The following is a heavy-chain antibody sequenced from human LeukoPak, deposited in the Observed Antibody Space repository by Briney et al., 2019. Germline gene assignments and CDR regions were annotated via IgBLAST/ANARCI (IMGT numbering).Heavy chain of an antibody. D-gene: IGHD1-14*01. J-gene: IGHJ4*02. V-gene: IGHV3-23*01. CDR1: GFTFSSYA. CDR3: ARGSRMLTH. Sequence: SGGSLRLSCAASGFTFSSYAMSWVRQAPGKGLEWVSAISAGGGSTYYADSVKGRFTISRDNAKNSLYLQMNSLRAEDTAVYYCARGSRMLTHWGQGTLVTVYS. CDR2: ISAGGGST.